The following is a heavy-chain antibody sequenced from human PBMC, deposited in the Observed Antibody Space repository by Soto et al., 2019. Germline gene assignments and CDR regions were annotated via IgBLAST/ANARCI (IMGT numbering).Heavy chain of an antibody. CDR2: IGGSGRTT. CDR1: AFTFNNYA. V-gene: IGHV3-23*01. Sequence: PGGSLRLSCAASAFTFNNYAMSWVRQAPGKGLEWVSGIGGSGRTTYYADSVKGRFTISRDNSNNTLFLQMNSLRAEDTAVYYCAKSRYSDSSGDFYDYWGQGILVTVSS. J-gene: IGHJ4*02. CDR3: AKSRYSDSSGDFYDY. D-gene: IGHD3-22*01.